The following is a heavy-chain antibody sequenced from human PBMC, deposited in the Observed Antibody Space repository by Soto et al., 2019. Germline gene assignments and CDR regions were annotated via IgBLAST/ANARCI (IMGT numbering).Heavy chain of an antibody. CDR3: ARAGRITDTEPGFDP. CDR1: GGTFSSYT. J-gene: IGHJ5*02. Sequence: QVQLVQSGAEVKKPGSSVKVSCKASGGTFSSYTISWVRQAPGQGLEWMGRIIPILGIANYAQKFQGRVTITADKSTRTAYMELSSLRSEDTAVYYCARAGRITDTEPGFDPWGQGTRVTVSS. D-gene: IGHD3-10*01. V-gene: IGHV1-69*02. CDR2: IIPILGIA.